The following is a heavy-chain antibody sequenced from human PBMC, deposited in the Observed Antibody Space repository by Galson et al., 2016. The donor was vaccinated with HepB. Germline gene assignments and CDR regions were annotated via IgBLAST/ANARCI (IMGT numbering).Heavy chain of an antibody. CDR3: AKIWGKSSGWYGSSYFQYGMDV. J-gene: IGHJ6*02. V-gene: IGHV3-23*01. Sequence: LRLSCAASGFTFSSYAMSWVRQAPGKGLEWVSGISGSGDLKYYADSVKGRFAISRDNPKNTLHLQMKSLRVDDTAVYYCAKIWGKSSGWYGSSYFQYGMDVWGQGTTVSVSS. D-gene: IGHD6-19*01. CDR1: GFTFSSYA. CDR2: ISGSGDLK.